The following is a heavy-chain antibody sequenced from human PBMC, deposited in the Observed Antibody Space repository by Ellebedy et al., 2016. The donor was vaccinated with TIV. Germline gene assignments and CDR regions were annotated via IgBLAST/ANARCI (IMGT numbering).Heavy chain of an antibody. CDR3: AREGCSSTSCERNWFDP. J-gene: IGHJ5*02. CDR2: IIPIFGTA. Sequence: SVKVSXXASGGTFSSYAISWVRQAPGQGLEWMGGIIPIFGTANYAQKFQGRVTITADESTSTAYMELSSLRSEDTAVYYCAREGCSSTSCERNWFDPWGQGTLVTVSS. CDR1: GGTFSSYA. D-gene: IGHD2-2*01. V-gene: IGHV1-69*13.